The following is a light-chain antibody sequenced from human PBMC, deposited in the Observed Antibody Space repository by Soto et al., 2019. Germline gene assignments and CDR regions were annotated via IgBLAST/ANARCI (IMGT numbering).Light chain of an antibody. CDR3: QQADSFPRT. V-gene: IGKV1-12*01. CDR2: AAS. J-gene: IGKJ1*01. CDR1: QGIGSW. Sequence: DIQMTQSPSSVSASVGDRVTITCRASQGIGSWLAWYQQKPRKAPSLLIFAASSLQSGVPSRFSGSASGTDFTLTISSLQPEDFATYYCQQADSFPRTFGQGTKVEIK.